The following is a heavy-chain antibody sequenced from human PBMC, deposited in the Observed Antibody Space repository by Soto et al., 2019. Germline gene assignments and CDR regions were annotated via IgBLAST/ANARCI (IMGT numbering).Heavy chain of an antibody. J-gene: IGHJ6*02. CDR1: GGSFSGYY. V-gene: IGHV4-34*01. D-gene: IGHD5-12*01. Sequence: SETLSLTCAVYGGSFSGYYWSWIRQPPGKGLEWIGEINHSGSTNYNPSLKSRVTISVDTSKNQFSLKLSSVTAADTAVYYCARGLAKYYYYGMDVWGQGTTVTSP. CDR3: ARGLAKYYYYGMDV. CDR2: INHSGST.